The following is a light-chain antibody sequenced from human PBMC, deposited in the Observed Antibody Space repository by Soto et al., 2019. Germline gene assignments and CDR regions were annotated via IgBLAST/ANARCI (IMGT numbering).Light chain of an antibody. CDR3: QQYNNWLSIT. CDR1: QNVRSN. CDR2: GAS. V-gene: IGKV3-15*01. Sequence: EIVMTQSPATLSLYHGARATLSCRASQNVRSNLAWYQQKPGQAPRLLIYGASTRATGIPARFSGSGSGTEFTLTISSLQSEDFAVYYCQQYNNWLSITFGQGTRLEIK. J-gene: IGKJ5*01.